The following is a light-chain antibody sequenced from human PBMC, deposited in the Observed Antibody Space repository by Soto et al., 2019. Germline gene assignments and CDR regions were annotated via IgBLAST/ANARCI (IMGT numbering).Light chain of an antibody. V-gene: IGKV3-20*01. J-gene: IGKJ1*01. CDR3: QHYGTPPTWT. CDR2: GAS. CDR1: QSVSSSY. Sequence: DIVLTQSPGTLSLSPGERATLSCRASQSVSSSYLAWYQQKPGQAPRLLIYGASNRATGIPDRFSGGGSGTDFTLTISRLEPEDFVVYYCQHYGTPPTWTFGQGTKVEIK.